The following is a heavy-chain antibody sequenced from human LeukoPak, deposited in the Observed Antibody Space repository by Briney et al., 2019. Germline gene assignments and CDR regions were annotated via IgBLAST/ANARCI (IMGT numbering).Heavy chain of an antibody. V-gene: IGHV3-23*01. D-gene: IGHD3-3*01. CDR1: GFIFSSYA. Sequence: GGSLRLSCAASGFIFSSYAMSWVRQAPGKGLEWVSGISGSGGSTNYADSVKGRSTISRDNSKNTLFLQVNSLRAEDTAPYYCAKSVAIYFYYGLDVWGQGTTVTVSS. CDR2: ISGSGGST. CDR3: AKSVAIYFYYGLDV. J-gene: IGHJ6*02.